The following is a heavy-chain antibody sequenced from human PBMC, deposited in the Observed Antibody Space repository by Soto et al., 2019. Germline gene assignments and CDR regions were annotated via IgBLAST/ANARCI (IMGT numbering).Heavy chain of an antibody. V-gene: IGHV1-69*04. CDR3: AREAGGYDPTFFDL. J-gene: IGHJ2*01. CDR1: GGTFSSYT. D-gene: IGHD5-12*01. Sequence: SVKVSCKASGGTFSSYTISWVRQAPGQGLEWMGRIIPILGIANYAQKFHGRVTITADKSTSTAYMELSSLRSEDTAVYYCAREAGGYDPTFFDLCGRGTLVTVSS. CDR2: IIPILGIA.